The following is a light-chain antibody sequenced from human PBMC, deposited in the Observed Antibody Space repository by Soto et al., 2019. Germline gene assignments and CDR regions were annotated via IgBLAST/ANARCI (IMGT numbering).Light chain of an antibody. V-gene: IGKV3D-11*01. Sequence: PGERAALSCRASQGVSRGYLARYQQKAGQSPRLLSFGASDRATGTPDRFSGSGSGTDFTLTISSLEPDDFAVYYCQQRSNWQITFGQGTRLEIK. CDR1: QGVSRGY. J-gene: IGKJ5*01. CDR2: GAS. CDR3: QQRSNWQIT.